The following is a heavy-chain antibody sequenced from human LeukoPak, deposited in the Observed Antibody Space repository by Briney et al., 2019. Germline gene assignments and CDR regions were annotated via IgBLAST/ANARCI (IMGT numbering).Heavy chain of an antibody. D-gene: IGHD2-2*01. CDR1: GYTFTSYG. Sequence: GASVKVSCKASGYTFTSYGISWVRQAPGQGLEWMGWISAYNGNTNYAQKLQGRVTMTTDTSTSTAYMELRSLRSDDTAVYYCAREPQGQLLLNYDYYYMDVWGKGTTVTVSS. J-gene: IGHJ6*03. CDR3: AREPQGQLLLNYDYYYMDV. CDR2: ISAYNGNT. V-gene: IGHV1-18*01.